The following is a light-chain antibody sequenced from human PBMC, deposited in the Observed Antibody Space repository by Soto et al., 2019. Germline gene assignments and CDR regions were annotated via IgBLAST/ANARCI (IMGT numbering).Light chain of an antibody. CDR1: SSDVGGYNY. CDR2: DVS. V-gene: IGLV2-14*01. CDR3: SLYTSSSFWV. Sequence: QSALTQPASVSGSPGQSSTISCTGTSSDVGGYNYVSWYQQHPGKAPKLMIYDVSNRPSGVSNRFSGSKSGNTTSLTNSGLQAEDEDDYDCSLYTSSSFWVFGGWTKLTVL. J-gene: IGLJ3*02.